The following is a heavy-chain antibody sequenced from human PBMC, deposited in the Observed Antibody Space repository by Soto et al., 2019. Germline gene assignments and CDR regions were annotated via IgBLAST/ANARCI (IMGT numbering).Heavy chain of an antibody. J-gene: IGHJ6*02. CDR2: IWYDGSNK. Sequence: QVQLVESGGGVVQPGRSLRLSCAASGFTFSSYGMHWVRQAPGKGLEWVAVIWYDGSNKYYADSVKGRFTISRDNSKNTLYLQMNSLRAEDTAVYYCARVRAAGTYYYYGMDVWGQGTTVTVSS. D-gene: IGHD6-25*01. V-gene: IGHV3-33*01. CDR1: GFTFSSYG. CDR3: ARVRAAGTYYYYGMDV.